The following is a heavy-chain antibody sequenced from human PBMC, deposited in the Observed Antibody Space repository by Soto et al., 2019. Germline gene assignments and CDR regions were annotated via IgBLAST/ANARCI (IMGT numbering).Heavy chain of an antibody. V-gene: IGHV4-59*01. CDR1: GGSSSNYY. CDR3: ARFNYGNYNYYNDMDV. CDR2: IYYSGST. J-gene: IGHJ6*01. D-gene: IGHD3-10*01. Sequence: PSETLSLTCTVSGGSSSNYYWSWILQPPGKGLEWIGYIYYSGSTNYNPSPKSRVTISVDTSKNQFSLKLNSVTAADTAVYYCARFNYGNYNYYNDMDV.